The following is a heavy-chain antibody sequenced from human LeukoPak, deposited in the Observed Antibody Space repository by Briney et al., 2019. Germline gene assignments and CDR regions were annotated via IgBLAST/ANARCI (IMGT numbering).Heavy chain of an antibody. J-gene: IGHJ4*02. CDR1: GFTFDDYG. V-gene: IGHV3-20*04. CDR2: INWNGGST. D-gene: IGHD3-22*01. Sequence: GGSLRLSCAASGFTFDDYGMSWVRQAPGKGLEWVSGINWNGGSTGYADSVKGRFTISRDNSKNTLYLQMNSLRAEDTAVYYCARGGSPYYYDSSGYYRFAYWGQGTLVTVSS. CDR3: ARGGSPYYYDSSGYYRFAY.